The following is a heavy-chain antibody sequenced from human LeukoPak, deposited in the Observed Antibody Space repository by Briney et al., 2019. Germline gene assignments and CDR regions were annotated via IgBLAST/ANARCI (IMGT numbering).Heavy chain of an antibody. Sequence: PGGSLRLSCAASEFTFSSYSMNWVRQAPGEGLEWVSSISSSSSYIYYADSVKGRFTISRDNAKNSLYLQMNSLRAEDTAVYYCARDLPPTITGSSGSMDVWGQGTTVTVSS. V-gene: IGHV3-21*01. J-gene: IGHJ6*02. CDR1: EFTFSSYS. CDR2: ISSSSSYI. CDR3: ARDLPPTITGSSGSMDV. D-gene: IGHD1-20*01.